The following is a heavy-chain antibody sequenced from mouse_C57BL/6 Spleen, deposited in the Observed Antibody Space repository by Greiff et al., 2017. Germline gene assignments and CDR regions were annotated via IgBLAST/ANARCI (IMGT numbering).Heavy chain of an antibody. CDR1: GYTFTDYY. CDR2: INPNNGGT. D-gene: IGHD2-4*01. CDR3: ARADYDYSYWYFDV. Sequence: EVQLQQSGPELVKPGASVKISCKASGYTFTDYYMNWVKQSHGKSLEWIGDINPNNGGTSYNQKFKGKATLTVDKSSSTAYMELRSLTSEDSAVYYCARADYDYSYWYFDVWGTGTTVTVSS. J-gene: IGHJ1*03. V-gene: IGHV1-26*01.